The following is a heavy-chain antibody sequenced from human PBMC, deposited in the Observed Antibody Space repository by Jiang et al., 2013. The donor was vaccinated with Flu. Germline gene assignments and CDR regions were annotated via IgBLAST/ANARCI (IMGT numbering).Heavy chain of an antibody. D-gene: IGHD2-2*01. CDR1: SSYA. CDR2: IIPILGIA. CDR3: AREGYCSSTSCSN. Sequence: SSYAISWVRQAPGQGLEWMGRIIPILGIANYAQKFQGRVTITADKSTSTAYMEPSSLRSEDTAVYYCAREGYCSSTSCSNWGQGTLVTVSS. V-gene: IGHV1-69*04. J-gene: IGHJ4*02.